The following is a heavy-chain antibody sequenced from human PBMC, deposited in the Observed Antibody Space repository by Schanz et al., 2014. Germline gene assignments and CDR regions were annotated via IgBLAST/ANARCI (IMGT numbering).Heavy chain of an antibody. CDR2: IWYDGSNK. Sequence: VQLVESGGGVVQPGRSLRLSCAASGFTFSSYGMHWVRQAPGKGLEWVAVIWYDGSNKYYADSVKGRFTISRDNSKNTLYLQMNSLRAEDTAVYYCARPALWFGDNCFDPWGQGNLVTVSA. CDR1: GFTFSSYG. V-gene: IGHV3-33*01. J-gene: IGHJ5*02. D-gene: IGHD3-10*01. CDR3: ARPALWFGDNCFDP.